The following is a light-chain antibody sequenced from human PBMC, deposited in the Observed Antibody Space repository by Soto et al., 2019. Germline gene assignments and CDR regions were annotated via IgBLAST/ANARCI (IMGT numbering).Light chain of an antibody. J-gene: IGKJ1*01. CDR2: KAS. CDR1: QTISSW. Sequence: IQMPQSPSTLSGSVGDRVTIPFRASQTISSWLAWYQQKPGKAPKLLIYKASTLKSGVPSRFSGSGSGTEFTLTISSLQPDDFATYYCQHYNSYSEAFGQGTKVDIK. V-gene: IGKV1-5*03. CDR3: QHYNSYSEA.